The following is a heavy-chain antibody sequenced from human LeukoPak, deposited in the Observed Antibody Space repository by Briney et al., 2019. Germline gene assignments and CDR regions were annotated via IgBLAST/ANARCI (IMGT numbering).Heavy chain of an antibody. CDR1: GFTLSSYA. CDR2: ISASGGST. V-gene: IGHV3-23*01. D-gene: IGHD1-26*01. J-gene: IGHJ4*02. Sequence: GGSLRLSCAASGFTLSSYAMSWVRQAPGKGLEWVSSISASGGSTYYADSVKGRFTISRDNSKNTLYLQMNSLRAEDTAVYYCAQVGAVDYWGQGTLVTVSS. CDR3: AQVGAVDY.